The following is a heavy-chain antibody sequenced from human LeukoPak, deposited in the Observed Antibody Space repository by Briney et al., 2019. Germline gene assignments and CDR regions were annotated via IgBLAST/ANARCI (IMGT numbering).Heavy chain of an antibody. D-gene: IGHD6-13*01. CDR3: ARDPSSSWYLSAFDI. CDR1: GFTFSSYS. J-gene: IGHJ3*02. Sequence: GGSLRLSCAASGFTFSSYSMNWVRQAPGKGLEWVSSISSSSSYIYYADSVKGRFTISRDNAKNSLYLQMNSIRAEDTAVYYCARDPSSSWYLSAFDIWGQGTMVTVSS. CDR2: ISSSSSYI. V-gene: IGHV3-21*01.